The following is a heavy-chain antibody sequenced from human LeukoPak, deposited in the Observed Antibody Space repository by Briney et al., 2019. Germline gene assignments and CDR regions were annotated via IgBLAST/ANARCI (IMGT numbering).Heavy chain of an antibody. V-gene: IGHV1-18*01. D-gene: IGHD3-10*01. J-gene: IGHJ5*02. CDR3: ARAGTAYGSGRWFDP. CDR2: ISAYNGNT. Sequence: GASVKVSCKASVYTFTSYGISWVRQAPGQGLEWMGWISAYNGNTNYAQKFQGRVTMTTDTSTSTAYMELRSLRSDDTAVYYCARAGTAYGSGRWFDPWGQGTLVTVSS. CDR1: VYTFTSYG.